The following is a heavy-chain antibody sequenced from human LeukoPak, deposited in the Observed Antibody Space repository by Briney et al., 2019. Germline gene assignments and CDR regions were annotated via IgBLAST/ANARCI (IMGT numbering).Heavy chain of an antibody. CDR2: ISTSGTT. Sequence: SETLSLTCAVYGGSFSGYYWSWIRQPPGKGLEWIGRISTSGTTNYNPSLKSRVTISVDTSKNQFSLKLSSVTAADTAVYYCARAAYSSSSTYWFDPWGQGTLVTVSS. V-gene: IGHV4-4*08. J-gene: IGHJ5*02. CDR1: GGSFSGYY. CDR3: ARAAYSSSSTYWFDP. D-gene: IGHD6-13*01.